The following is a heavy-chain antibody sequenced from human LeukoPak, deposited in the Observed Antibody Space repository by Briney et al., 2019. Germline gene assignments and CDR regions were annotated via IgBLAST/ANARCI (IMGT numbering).Heavy chain of an antibody. Sequence: SETLSLTCAVYGGSFSGYYWSWIRQPPGKGLEWIGEINHSGSTNYNPSLKSRVTISVDTSKNQFSLKLSSVTAADTAVYYCAKVNTIFGVPGRYMDVWGKGTTVTVSS. D-gene: IGHD3-3*01. CDR1: GGSFSGYY. CDR2: INHSGST. CDR3: AKVNTIFGVPGRYMDV. J-gene: IGHJ6*03. V-gene: IGHV4-34*01.